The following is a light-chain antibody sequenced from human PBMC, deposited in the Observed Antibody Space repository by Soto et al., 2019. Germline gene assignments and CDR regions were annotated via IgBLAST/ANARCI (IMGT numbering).Light chain of an antibody. V-gene: IGKV3-20*01. Sequence: IVLTQSPGTLSLYPGERGTLSCRASQSVSSSYLAWYQQKPGQAPRPLIYGASSRAIGIPDRFSGSGSGTDFTLTISRLEPEDFAVYYCQQYGSSPWTFGQGTKVEIK. J-gene: IGKJ1*01. CDR2: GAS. CDR3: QQYGSSPWT. CDR1: QSVSSSY.